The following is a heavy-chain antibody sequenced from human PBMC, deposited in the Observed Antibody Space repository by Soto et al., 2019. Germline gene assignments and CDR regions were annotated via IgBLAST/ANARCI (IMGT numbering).Heavy chain of an antibody. CDR2: ISGSGGST. CDR3: AKDSEALLWFGGYNWFDP. V-gene: IGHV3-23*01. Sequence: PGGSLRLSCAASGFTFSSYAMSWVRQAPGKGLEWVSAISGSGGSTYYADSVKGRFTISRDNSKNTLYLQMNSLRAEDTAVYYCAKDSEALLWFGGYNWFDPWGQGTLVTVSS. CDR1: GFTFSSYA. J-gene: IGHJ5*02. D-gene: IGHD3-10*01.